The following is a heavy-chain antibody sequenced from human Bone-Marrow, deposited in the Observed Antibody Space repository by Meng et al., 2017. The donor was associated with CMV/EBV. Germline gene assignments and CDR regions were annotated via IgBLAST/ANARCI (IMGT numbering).Heavy chain of an antibody. V-gene: IGHV3-7*01. Sequence: GESLKISCAASGFTFSSYWMSWVRQAPGKGLEWVANIKQDGSEKYYVDSVKGRFTASRDNARNSLYLQMNSLRAKDTAVYYCARIHYDSWSGYYRAYWGQGALVTVSS. J-gene: IGHJ4*02. D-gene: IGHD3-3*01. CDR2: IKQDGSEK. CDR1: GFTFSSYW. CDR3: ARIHYDSWSGYYRAY.